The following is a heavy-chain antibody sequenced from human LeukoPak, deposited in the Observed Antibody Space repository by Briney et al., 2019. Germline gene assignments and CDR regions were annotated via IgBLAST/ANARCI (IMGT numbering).Heavy chain of an antibody. J-gene: IGHJ4*02. CDR2: IIPIFGTA. CDR3: ATKGSPPAYIVGATLDY. CDR1: GGTFSSYA. D-gene: IGHD1-26*01. Sequence: SVKVSCKASGGTFSSYAISWVRQAPGQGLEWMGGIIPIFGTANYAQKFQGRVTITADESTSTAYTELSRLRSDDTAVYYCATKGSPPAYIVGATLDYWGQGTLVTVSS. V-gene: IGHV1-69*13.